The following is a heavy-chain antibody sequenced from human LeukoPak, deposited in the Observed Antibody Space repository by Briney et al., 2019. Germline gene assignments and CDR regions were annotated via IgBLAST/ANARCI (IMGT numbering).Heavy chain of an antibody. D-gene: IGHD3-10*01. V-gene: IGHV1-46*01. CDR3: ARVIGFAFDKAFDI. CDR2: INRSGGST. CDR1: GDTLTSYY. J-gene: IGHJ3*02. Sequence: ASAKVSCKASGDTLTSYYMHGVRQTPRQGLECMVIINRSGGSTSYEQTVQGRVTMTRDTSKSTVYLELSSLRSENTAVYYCARVIGFAFDKAFDIWGQGTMVTVSS.